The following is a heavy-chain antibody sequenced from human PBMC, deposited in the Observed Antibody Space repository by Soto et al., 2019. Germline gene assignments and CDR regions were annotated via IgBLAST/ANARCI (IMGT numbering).Heavy chain of an antibody. D-gene: IGHD2-8*01. J-gene: IGHJ3*02. CDR2: INPNSGGT. V-gene: IGHV1-2*04. Sequence: ASVKVSCKASGYTFTGYYMHWVRQAPGQGLEWMGWINPNSGGTNYAQKFQGWVTMTRDTSISTAYMELSRLRSDDTAVYYCARDKGVGAGPVDAFDIWGQGXMVTV. CDR1: GYTFTGYY. CDR3: ARDKGVGAGPVDAFDI.